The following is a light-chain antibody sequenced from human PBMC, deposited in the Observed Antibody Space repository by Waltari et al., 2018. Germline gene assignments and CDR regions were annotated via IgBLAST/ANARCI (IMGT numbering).Light chain of an antibody. V-gene: IGLV3-21*02. J-gene: IGLJ2*01. Sequence: SYVLTQPPSVSVAPGQTARITCGGINIGRKGVHWYQQKPGQAPVLVVYDDRDRPSGLPERFSGSNAGNPATLTISRVAAGDEADYYCQVWDSSSDHVVFGGGTKLTVL. CDR1: NIGRKG. CDR2: DDR. CDR3: QVWDSSSDHVV.